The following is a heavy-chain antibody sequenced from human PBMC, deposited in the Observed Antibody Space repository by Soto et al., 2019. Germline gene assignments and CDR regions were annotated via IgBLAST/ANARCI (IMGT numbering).Heavy chain of an antibody. J-gene: IGHJ4*02. V-gene: IGHV3-30-3*01. CDR2: ISYDGSNK. D-gene: IGHD3-3*01. CDR1: GFTFSSYA. CDR3: ARDLRFLEWLLTLDY. Sequence: GGSLRLSCAASGFTFSSYAMHWVRQAPGKGLEWVAVISYDGSNKYYADSVKGRFTISRDNSKNTLYLQMNSLRAEDTAVYYCARDLRFLEWLLTLDYWGQGTLVTVSS.